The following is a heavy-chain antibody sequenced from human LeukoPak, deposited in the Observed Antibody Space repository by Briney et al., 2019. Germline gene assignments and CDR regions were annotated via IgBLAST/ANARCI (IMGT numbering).Heavy chain of an antibody. J-gene: IGHJ3*02. CDR2: IYSGGST. D-gene: IGHD3-22*01. V-gene: IGHV3-66*01. CDR3: ASAPSNYDSIDAFDI. CDR1: GFTVSSNY. Sequence: GGSLRLSCAASGFTVSSNYMSWVRQAPGKGLEWVSVIYSGGSTYYADSVKGRFTISRDNSKNTLCLQMNSLRAEDTAVYYCASAPSNYDSIDAFDIWGQGTMVTVSS.